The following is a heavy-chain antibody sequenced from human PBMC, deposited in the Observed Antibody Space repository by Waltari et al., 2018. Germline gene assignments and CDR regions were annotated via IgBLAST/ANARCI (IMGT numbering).Heavy chain of an antibody. J-gene: IGHJ6*02. CDR1: GFSVRDYW. Sequence: EVQLEESGGGFVQPGVSLRPACKASGFSVRDYWIHWVRQVPGKGLLWVWRIGSDDPMIHYADSVRGRFTISRDNAKNTLYLQMNDLRVDDTGVYYCTGGDPSVFYFYGMDVWGRGTTVTVSS. D-gene: IGHD3-16*01. CDR2: IGSDDPMI. CDR3: TGGDPSVFYFYGMDV. V-gene: IGHV3-74*01.